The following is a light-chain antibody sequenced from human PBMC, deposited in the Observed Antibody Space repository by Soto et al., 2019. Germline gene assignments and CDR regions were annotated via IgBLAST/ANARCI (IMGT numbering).Light chain of an antibody. CDR3: QQYHSQPWT. V-gene: IGKV1-5*03. Sequence: DIQMTQSPSTLSASVGDRVTITCRASQNIDRWLAWYQQRPGKSPKVPIYKASSLESEVPSRFSGSGSGTEFTLTISSLQPDDFAIYYCQQYHSQPWTFGQGTKVAIK. J-gene: IGKJ1*01. CDR1: QNIDRW. CDR2: KAS.